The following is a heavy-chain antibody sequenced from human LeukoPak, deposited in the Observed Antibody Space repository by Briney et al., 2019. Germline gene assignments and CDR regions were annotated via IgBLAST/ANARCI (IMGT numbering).Heavy chain of an antibody. CDR1: GGSISSYY. Sequence: SETLSLTCTVSGGSISSYYWSWIRQPAGKGLEWIGRIYTSGSTNYNPSLKSRVTMSVDTSKNQFSLELSSVTAADTAVYYCARNGYYDSSGYYYDLADYWGQGTLVTVSS. J-gene: IGHJ4*02. CDR2: IYTSGST. CDR3: ARNGYYDSSGYYYDLADY. D-gene: IGHD3-22*01. V-gene: IGHV4-4*07.